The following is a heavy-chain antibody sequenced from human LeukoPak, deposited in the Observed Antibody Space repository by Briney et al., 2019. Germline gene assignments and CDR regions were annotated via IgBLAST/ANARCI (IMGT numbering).Heavy chain of an antibody. CDR1: GGSFSGYY. J-gene: IGHJ3*02. D-gene: IGHD3-16*01. V-gene: IGHV4-34*01. CDR2: IDHSGST. CDR3: ARDGGNAFDI. Sequence: SETLSLTCAVYGGSFSGYYWSWIRQPPGKGLEWIGEIDHSGSTNYNPSLKSRVTISVDTSKNQFSLKLSSVTAADTAVYYCARDGGNAFDIWGQGTMVTASS.